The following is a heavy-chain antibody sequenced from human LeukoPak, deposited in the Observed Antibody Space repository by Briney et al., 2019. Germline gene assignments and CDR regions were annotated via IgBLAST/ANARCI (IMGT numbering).Heavy chain of an antibody. J-gene: IGHJ4*02. V-gene: IGHV4-4*08. Sequence: SETLSLTCAVYGGSFSGYYWSWIRQPPGKGLEWIGRIYTSGSTNYNPSLESRVTISLDTSKNQFSLKMNSVTAADTAVYYCARVIWFGAVFDYWGQGTLVTASS. CDR2: IYTSGST. CDR1: GGSFSGYY. CDR3: ARVIWFGAVFDY. D-gene: IGHD3-10*01.